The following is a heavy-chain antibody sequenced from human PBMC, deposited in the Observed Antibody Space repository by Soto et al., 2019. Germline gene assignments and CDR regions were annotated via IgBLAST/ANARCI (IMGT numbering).Heavy chain of an antibody. V-gene: IGHV3-48*04. CDR1: GFTFSSYR. CDR3: ARDGRGRRDAFDI. J-gene: IGHJ3*02. Sequence: GGSLRLSCAASGFTFSSYRINWVRQAPGKGREWVSYISSSSSTIYYADSVKGRFTISRDNAKNSLYLQMNSLRAEDTAVYSCARDGRGRRDAFDIWGQGTMVTVSS. D-gene: IGHD3-16*01. CDR2: ISSSSSTI.